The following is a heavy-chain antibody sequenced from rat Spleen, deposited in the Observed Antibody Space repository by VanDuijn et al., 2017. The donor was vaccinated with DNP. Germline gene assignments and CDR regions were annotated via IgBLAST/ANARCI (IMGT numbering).Heavy chain of an antibody. D-gene: IGHD1-11*01. CDR1: GFTFINYW. Sequence: EVQLVETGGGLVQPGRSLKVSCVASGFTFINYWMTWIRQAPGKGLEWVATINTSGGTTYYADSVKGRFTISRDNAKNTLQLQMNNLRSEDTATYYCARDAGGPFDYWGQGVMVTVSS. CDR3: ARDAGGPFDY. J-gene: IGHJ2*01. CDR2: INTSGGTT. V-gene: IGHV5-31*01.